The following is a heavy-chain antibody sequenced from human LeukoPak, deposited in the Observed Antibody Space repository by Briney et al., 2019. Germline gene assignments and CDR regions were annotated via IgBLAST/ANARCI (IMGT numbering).Heavy chain of an antibody. CDR1: GGSISSSSYY. J-gene: IGHJ4*02. D-gene: IGHD6-13*01. CDR3: ARRLAGTEDY. CDR2: FYYSGST. V-gene: IGHV4-39*01. Sequence: PSETLSLTCTVSGGSISSSSYYWGWIRQPPGRELEWIGSFYYSGSTYYNPSLRSRVTISVDTSKNQFSLRLSSVTATDTAVYYCARRLAGTEDYWGQGTLVTVSS.